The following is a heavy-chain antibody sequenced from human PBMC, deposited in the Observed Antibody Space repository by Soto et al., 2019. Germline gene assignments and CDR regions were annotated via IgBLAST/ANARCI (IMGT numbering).Heavy chain of an antibody. CDR1: GFTFSSYW. J-gene: IGHJ4*02. CDR2: IYGDGSTT. D-gene: IGHD3-22*01. CDR3: ARPRYDGSGTPFDH. Sequence: EVQLVESGGALVQPGGSLRLSCAASGFTFSSYWMHWVRQAPGKGLVWVSRIYGDGSTTTYADSVKGRFIISRDNAKNMLYLQMNSLTAEDTAVYYCARPRYDGSGTPFDHWGQGTLVTVSS. V-gene: IGHV3-74*01.